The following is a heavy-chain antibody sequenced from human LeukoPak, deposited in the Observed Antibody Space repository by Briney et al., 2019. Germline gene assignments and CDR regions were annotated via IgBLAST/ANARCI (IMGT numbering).Heavy chain of an antibody. D-gene: IGHD3-22*01. CDR1: GDSINSGGYY. V-gene: IGHV4-31*03. Sequence: PSQTLSLTCTVSGDSINSGGYYWTWIRQHPGKGLEWIGYIYYSGTTYCNPSLKSRVTISVDTSKNQFSLNLSSLTAADTAVYYCARAGYDSSGSSVYYLDYWGQGTLVTVSS. J-gene: IGHJ4*02. CDR3: ARAGYDSSGSSVYYLDY. CDR2: IYYSGTT.